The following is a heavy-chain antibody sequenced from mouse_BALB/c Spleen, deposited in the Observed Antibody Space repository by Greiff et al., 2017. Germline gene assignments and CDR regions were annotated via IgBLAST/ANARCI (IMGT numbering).Heavy chain of an antibody. CDR1: GYTFTSYW. CDR3: ATLRVRDY. D-gene: IGHD1-2*01. V-gene: IGHV1-87*01. J-gene: IGHJ2*01. Sequence: QVQLQQSGAELARPGASVKLSCKASGYTFTSYWMQWVKQRPGQGLEWIGAIYPGDGDTRYTQKFKGKATLTADKSSSTAYMQLSSLASEDSAVYYCATLRVRDYWGQGTTLTVSS. CDR2: IYPGDGDT.